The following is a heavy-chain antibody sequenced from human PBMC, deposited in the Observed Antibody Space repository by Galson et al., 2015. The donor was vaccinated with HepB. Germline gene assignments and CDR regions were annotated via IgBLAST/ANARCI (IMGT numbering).Heavy chain of an antibody. J-gene: IGHJ4*02. V-gene: IGHV3-30*04. CDR2: ISYDGSNK. Sequence: SLRLSCAASGFTFSSYAMHWVRQAPGKGLEWVAVISYDGSNKYYADSVKGRFTISRDNSKNTLYLQMNSLRAEDTAVYYCARDSMMGSPHGPYGGGYSDYWGQGTLVTVSS. CDR1: GFTFSSYA. D-gene: IGHD3-16*01. CDR3: ARDSMMGSPHGPYGGGYSDY.